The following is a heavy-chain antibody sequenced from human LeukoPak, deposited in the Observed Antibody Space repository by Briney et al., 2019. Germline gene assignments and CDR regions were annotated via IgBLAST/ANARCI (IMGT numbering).Heavy chain of an antibody. D-gene: IGHD6-6*01. CDR1: GYSISGGYN. J-gene: IGHJ5*02. CDR3: ARDLGYSSSSSAWFDP. CDR2: IYYSGST. Sequence: SETLSLTCTVSGYSISGGYNWGWIRQPPGKGLEWIASIYYSGSTYYNPSLKSRVTMLVDTSKNQFSLKLSSVTAADTAVYYCARDLGYSSSSSAWFDPWGQGTLVTVSS. V-gene: IGHV4-38-2*02.